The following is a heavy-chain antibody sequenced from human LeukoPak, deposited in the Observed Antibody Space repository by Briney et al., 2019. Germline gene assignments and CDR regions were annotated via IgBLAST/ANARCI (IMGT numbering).Heavy chain of an antibody. CDR1: GGSISSYH. V-gene: IGHV4-59*01. J-gene: IGHJ4*02. CDR3: ASGSSPLYFDY. Sequence: SETLSFTCTVSGGSISSYHWSWIRQSPEKGLEWIGYIYYSWNTNYNPSLRSRVTISLDTSKNQFSLKVNSVTAADTAVYYCASGSSPLYFDYWGQGTLVTVSS. CDR2: IYYSWNT. D-gene: IGHD6-6*01.